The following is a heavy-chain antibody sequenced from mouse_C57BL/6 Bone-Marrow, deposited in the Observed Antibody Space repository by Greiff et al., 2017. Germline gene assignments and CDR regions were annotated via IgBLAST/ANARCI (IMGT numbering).Heavy chain of an antibody. D-gene: IGHD3-2*02. V-gene: IGHV1-81*01. CDR2: IYPRSGNT. Sequence: QVQLQQSGAELARPGASVKLSCKASGYTFTSYGIRWVKQRTGQGLEWIGEIYPRSGNTYYNEKFKGKATLTADKSSSTAYMELRSLTSEDSAVSVYAKDSSGYVWFAYWGQGTLVTVSA. CDR1: GYTFTSYG. J-gene: IGHJ3*01. CDR3: AKDSSGYVWFAY.